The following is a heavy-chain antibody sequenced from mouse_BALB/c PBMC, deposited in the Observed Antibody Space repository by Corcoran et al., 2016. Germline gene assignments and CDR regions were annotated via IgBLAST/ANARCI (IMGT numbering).Heavy chain of an antibody. D-gene: IGHD1-1*01. J-gene: IGHJ2*01. CDR1: GYTFTNYN. CDR3: ARCGITALDY. Sequence: EVLLHQTGTERVKPGASVKIPCKASGYTFTNYNMDLVKQSHGKRLEWIGDINPRSCDTNYNQPFKGKATLTVDKSSSTAYMELRRLTSEDTAVYYFARCGITALDYWGQGTTVTVSS. CDR2: INPRSCDT. V-gene: IGHV1-18*01.